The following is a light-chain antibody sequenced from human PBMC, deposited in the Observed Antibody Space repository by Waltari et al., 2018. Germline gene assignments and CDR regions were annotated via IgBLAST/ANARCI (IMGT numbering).Light chain of an antibody. J-gene: IGLJ3*02. CDR3: QTWGTGILV. CDR2: LNSDGSH. Sequence: QLVLTQSPSASASLGASVKLTCTLSRGHSSYAIAWHKQQPEKGPRYLMKLNSDGSHSKGDGIPDRFSGSSSGAERYLTISSLQSEDEADYYCQTWGTGILVFGGGTKLTVL. V-gene: IGLV4-69*01. CDR1: RGHSSYA.